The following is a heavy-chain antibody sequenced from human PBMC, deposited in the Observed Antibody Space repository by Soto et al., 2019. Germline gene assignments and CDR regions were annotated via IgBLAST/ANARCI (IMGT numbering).Heavy chain of an antibody. J-gene: IGHJ4*02. D-gene: IGHD2-2*01. CDR2: IKPIFGSA. V-gene: IGHV1-69*01. CDR3: ARAGGHCSSTSCVEY. CDR1: RDTFSSYG. Sequence: QVQLVQSGAEVKKPGSSVKVSCKASRDTFSSYGTNWVRQAPGQGLEWMGGIKPIFGSANYAQKFQGRVTITADESTSTAYLELTSLRSEDTAVYYCARAGGHCSSTSCVEYWGQGTLITVSS.